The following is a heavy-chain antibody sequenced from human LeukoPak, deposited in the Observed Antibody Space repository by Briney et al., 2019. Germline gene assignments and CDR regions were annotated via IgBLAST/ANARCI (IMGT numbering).Heavy chain of an antibody. J-gene: IGHJ4*02. CDR2: MYSGGGT. V-gene: IGHV3-53*01. CDR1: GFSVTRNY. Sequence: GGSLRLSCAASGFSVTRNYVSWVRQAPGKGLEWVSLMYSGGGTSYADSVKGRFTISRDTSKNTLYLQMSSLRAEDTALYYCARYDNGKDYFDYWGQGTLVTVSS. D-gene: IGHD1-1*01. CDR3: ARYDNGKDYFDY.